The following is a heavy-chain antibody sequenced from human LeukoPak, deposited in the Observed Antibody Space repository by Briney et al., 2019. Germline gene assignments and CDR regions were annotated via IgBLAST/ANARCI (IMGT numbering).Heavy chain of an antibody. CDR3: ARDALGWFDP. CDR2: IYYSGST. J-gene: IGHJ5*02. CDR1: GGSISSSSYY. Sequence: SETLSLTCTVSGGSISSSSYYWGWIRQPPGKGLEWIGYIYYSGSTYYNPSLKSRVTISVDTSKNQFSLKLSSVTAADTAVYYCARDALGWFDPWGQGTLVTVSS. V-gene: IGHV4-30-4*08.